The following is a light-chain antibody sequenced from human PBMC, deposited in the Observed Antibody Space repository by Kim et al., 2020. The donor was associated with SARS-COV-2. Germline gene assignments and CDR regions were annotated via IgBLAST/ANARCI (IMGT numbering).Light chain of an antibody. V-gene: IGLV1-47*01. J-gene: IGLJ3*02. CDR3: ATWDDSLNGPV. CDR1: SCDNGSSY. Sequence: GQSVPSSCSGGSCDNGSSYLYGYQQRPGTAPKLLVYRTNQRPSGVPYRFSVSKSGTSASLAISGLRSDDEADYYCATWDDSLNGPVFGGGTQLTVL. CDR2: RTN.